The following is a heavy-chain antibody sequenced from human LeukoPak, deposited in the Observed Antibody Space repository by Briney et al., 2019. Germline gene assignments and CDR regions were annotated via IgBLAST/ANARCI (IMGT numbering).Heavy chain of an antibody. J-gene: IGHJ4*02. D-gene: IGHD3-9*01. CDR2: ISYDGKNM. CDR3: ASYDILTGYHSPFDY. V-gene: IGHV3-30*03. CDR1: GFTFSSYG. Sequence: GGSLRLSCAASGFTFSSYGMHWVRQAPGKGLEWVAVISYDGKNMYYADSVKGRFTISRDNSQNTLYLQMNSLGVEDTGVYYCASYDILTGYHSPFDYWGQGAWSPSPQ.